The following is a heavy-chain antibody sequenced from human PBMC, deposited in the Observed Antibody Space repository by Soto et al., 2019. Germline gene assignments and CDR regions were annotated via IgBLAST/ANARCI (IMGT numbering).Heavy chain of an antibody. CDR1: GYTFTSYA. J-gene: IGHJ4*02. Sequence: QVQLVQSGAEVKKPGASVKGSCEASGYTFTSYAIHWVRQAPGQRLEWMGWINVGNGNTKYSQKVQGRVTITRDTSASTAYMELSSLRSEDTAVYYCARSVGAALSDYWGQGTLVTVSS. V-gene: IGHV1-3*01. CDR3: ARSVGAALSDY. CDR2: INVGNGNT. D-gene: IGHD1-26*01.